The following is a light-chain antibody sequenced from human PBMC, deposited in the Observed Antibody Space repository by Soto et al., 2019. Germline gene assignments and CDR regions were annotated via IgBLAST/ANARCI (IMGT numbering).Light chain of an antibody. Sequence: EIVMTQSPATLYVSPGERVTLSCRARQSVGSNLAWYQQKPGQAPRLLIYDASNRATGIPARFSGSGSGTDFTLTISSLEPEDFAVYYCQQRSNWPPWTFGQGTRLEIK. V-gene: IGKV3-11*01. J-gene: IGKJ5*01. CDR3: QQRSNWPPWT. CDR2: DAS. CDR1: QSVGSN.